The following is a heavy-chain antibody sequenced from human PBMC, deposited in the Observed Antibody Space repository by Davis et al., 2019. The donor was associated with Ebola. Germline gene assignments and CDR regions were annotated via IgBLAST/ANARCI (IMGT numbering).Heavy chain of an antibody. Sequence: SQTLSLTCAVHGESFSGYFWGWIRQPPGKGLEWIVGIDHSGHTNYNLSLKRRVTLSVDTPNNQFSLNLRSVTAADTAVYYCARGLRGDYYSDGMDVWGQGTTVTVSS. CDR3: ARGLRGDYYSDGMDV. CDR1: GESFSGYF. J-gene: IGHJ6*02. CDR2: IDHSGHT. V-gene: IGHV4-34*01. D-gene: IGHD3-10*01.